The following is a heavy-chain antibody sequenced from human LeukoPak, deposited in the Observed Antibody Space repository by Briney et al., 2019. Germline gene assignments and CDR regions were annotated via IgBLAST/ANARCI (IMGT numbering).Heavy chain of an antibody. J-gene: IGHJ4*02. CDR2: IIPMFGTA. CDR1: GGTFSSYA. D-gene: IGHD3-22*01. Sequence: ASVKVSCKASGGTFSSYAISWVRQAPGQGLEWMGGIIPMFGTANYAQKFQGRVTITADESTSTAYMELSSLRSEDTAVYYCASGYYDSSGYYYYFDYWGQGTLVTVSS. V-gene: IGHV1-69*13. CDR3: ASGYYDSSGYYYYFDY.